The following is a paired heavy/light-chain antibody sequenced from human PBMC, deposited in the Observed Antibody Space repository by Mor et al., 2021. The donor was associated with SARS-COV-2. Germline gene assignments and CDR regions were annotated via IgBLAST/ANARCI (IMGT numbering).Heavy chain of an antibody. V-gene: IGHV5-51*01. Sequence: EVQLVQSGAEVKKPGESLKISCKGSGYSLTNYWIAWVRQMPGIGLEWMGMIYPGDSETKYSPSFQGQVTLSADKSISTAYLQWSNLKTSDTAVYFCASVQTGATKNYYYGMDVWGQGTAVTVS. J-gene: IGHJ6*02. CDR3: ASVQTGATKNYYYGMDV. CDR2: IYPGDSET. CDR1: GYSLTNYW. D-gene: IGHD1-26*01.
Light chain of an antibody. Sequence: QAVLTQPSSLSASPGASASLTCTLRSGISVANYRIYWYQQKPGSPPQYLLRYKSDSDKQQGSGVPSRFSGFKDASANAGILLISGLQSEDEADYYCMIWHSSAWVFGGGTKLTVL. CDR1: SGISVANYR. CDR3: MIWHSSAWV. CDR2: YKSDSDK. V-gene: IGLV5-45*03. J-gene: IGLJ3*02.